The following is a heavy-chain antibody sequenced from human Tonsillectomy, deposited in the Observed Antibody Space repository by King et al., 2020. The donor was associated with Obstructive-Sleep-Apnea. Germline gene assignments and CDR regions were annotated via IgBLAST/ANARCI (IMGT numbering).Heavy chain of an antibody. CDR1: GFTFSSYA. V-gene: IGHV3-23*04. Sequence: EVQLVESGGGLVQPGGSLTLSCAASGFTFSSYAFSWVRQAPGKGLEWVSAISAGGGSTYYADSVRGRFTISRDNSKNTLYLQMNSRRAEDTAVYYCAKSQRTYFDYWGQGTLVTVSS. CDR2: ISAGGGST. J-gene: IGHJ4*02. CDR3: AKSQRTYFDY.